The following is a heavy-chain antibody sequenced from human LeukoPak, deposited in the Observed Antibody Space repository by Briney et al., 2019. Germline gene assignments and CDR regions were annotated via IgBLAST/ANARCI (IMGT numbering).Heavy chain of an antibody. D-gene: IGHD3-22*01. V-gene: IGHV3-73*01. CDR2: IRSKANSYAT. Sequence: GGSLRLSCAASGFTFSGSAMPWVRQASGKGLEWVGRIRSKANSYATAYAASVKGRFTISRDDSKNTAYLQMNSLKTEDTAVYYCTRRLYYDSSGYYYDDYWGQGTLVTVSS. CDR3: TRRLYYDSSGYYYDDY. J-gene: IGHJ4*02. CDR1: GFTFSGSA.